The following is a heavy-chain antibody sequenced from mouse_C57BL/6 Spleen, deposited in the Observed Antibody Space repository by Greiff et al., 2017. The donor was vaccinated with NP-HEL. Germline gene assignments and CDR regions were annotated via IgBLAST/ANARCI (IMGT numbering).Heavy chain of an antibody. D-gene: IGHD1-2*01. CDR1: GYTFTSYG. J-gene: IGHJ4*01. CDR2: IYPRSGNT. CDR3: ARGALPLYAMDY. Sequence: VQLQQSGAELARPGASVKLSCKASGYTFTSYGISWVKQRTGQGLEWIGEIYPRSGNTYYNEKFKGKATLTADKSSSTAYMELRSLTSEDSAVYFCARGALPLYAMDYWGQGTSVTVSS. V-gene: IGHV1-81*01.